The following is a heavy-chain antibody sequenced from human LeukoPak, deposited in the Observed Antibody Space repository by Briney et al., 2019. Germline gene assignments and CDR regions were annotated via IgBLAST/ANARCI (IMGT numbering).Heavy chain of an antibody. D-gene: IGHD3-16*01. CDR2: IYPVDSHT. Sequence: GGSLQISCRGSDSTSANYWGAGLRQLPGKGLEWIGIIYPVDSHTRNSPFFQGQVTISADKSVSTAYLHWSSLRASDTAIYYCARLYTRLTRSIWGRFDPWGQGTLVTVSS. J-gene: IGHJ5*02. V-gene: IGHV5-51*01. CDR3: ARLYTRLTRSIWGRFDP. CDR1: DSTSANYW.